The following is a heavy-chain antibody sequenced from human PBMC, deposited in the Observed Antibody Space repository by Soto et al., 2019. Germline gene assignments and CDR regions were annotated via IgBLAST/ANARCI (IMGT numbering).Heavy chain of an antibody. CDR2: IYYSGST. Sequence: QLQLQESGPGLVKPSETLSLTCTVSGGSISSSSYYWGWIRQPPGKGLEWIGSIYYSGSTYYNPSLKSRVTISVDTSKNQFSLKLSSVTAADTAVYYCASRERLDILTGIDAFDIWGQGTMVTVSS. J-gene: IGHJ3*02. CDR1: GGSISSSSYY. CDR3: ASRERLDILTGIDAFDI. D-gene: IGHD3-9*01. V-gene: IGHV4-39*01.